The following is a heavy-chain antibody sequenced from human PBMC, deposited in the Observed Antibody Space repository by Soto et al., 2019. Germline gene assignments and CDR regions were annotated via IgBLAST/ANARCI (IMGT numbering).Heavy chain of an antibody. Sequence: QVQLVQSGAEVKKPGASVKVSCKASGYTFTSYAMHWVRQAPGQRLEWMGWINAGNGNTKYSQKFQGRATTTRDTTAGTAYMELSSLRSEDTAVYYCAREGANFTRWRIQYYFDYCGQGTLVTVSS. D-gene: IGHD3-10*01. CDR1: GYTFTSYA. V-gene: IGHV1-3*01. J-gene: IGHJ4*02. CDR2: INAGNGNT. CDR3: AREGANFTRWRIQYYFDY.